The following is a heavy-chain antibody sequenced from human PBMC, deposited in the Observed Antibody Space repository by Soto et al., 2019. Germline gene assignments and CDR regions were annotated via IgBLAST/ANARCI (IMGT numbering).Heavy chain of an antibody. Sequence: GESVKISCNVSGYSFTSHWISWVRQMPGKGLEWMGRIDPSDSYTNYSPSFQGHVTISADKSLSTAYLQWTSLKASDTTMYYCARLGESFTTRKRPAYLDYGMGIWGQGT. D-gene: IGHD1-1*01. V-gene: IGHV5-10-1*01. CDR3: ARLGESFTTRKRPAYLDYGMGI. J-gene: IGHJ6*02. CDR1: GYSFTSHW. CDR2: IDPSDSYT.